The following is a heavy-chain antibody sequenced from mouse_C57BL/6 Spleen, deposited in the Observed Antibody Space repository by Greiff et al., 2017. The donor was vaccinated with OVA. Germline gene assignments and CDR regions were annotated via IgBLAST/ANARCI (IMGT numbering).Heavy chain of an antibody. V-gene: IGHV1-39*01. CDR1: GYSFTDYN. CDR3: ARTGYGSSYGYFDV. D-gene: IGHD1-1*01. CDR2: INPNYGTT. J-gene: IGHJ1*03. Sequence: EVQLQQSGPELVKPGASVKISCKASGYSFTDYNMNWVKQSNGKSLEWIGVINPNYGTTSYNQKFKGKATLTVDQSSSTAYMQLNSLTSEDSAVDYCARTGYGSSYGYFDVWGTGTTVTVSS.